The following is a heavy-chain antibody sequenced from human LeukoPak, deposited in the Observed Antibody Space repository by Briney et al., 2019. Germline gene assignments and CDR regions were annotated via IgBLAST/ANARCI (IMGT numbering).Heavy chain of an antibody. CDR3: ARLQVGYYYYGMDV. CDR1: GGSISSYY. Sequence: SETLSLTCTVSGGSISSYYWSWIRQPPGKGLEWIGYIYYSGSTNYNPSPKSRVTISVDTSKNQFSLKLSSVTAADTAVYYCARLQVGYYYYGMDVWGQGTTVTVSS. D-gene: IGHD3-10*01. J-gene: IGHJ6*02. CDR2: IYYSGST. V-gene: IGHV4-59*08.